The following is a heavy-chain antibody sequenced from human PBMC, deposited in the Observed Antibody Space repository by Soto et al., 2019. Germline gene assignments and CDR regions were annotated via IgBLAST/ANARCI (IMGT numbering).Heavy chain of an antibody. Sequence: EVQLVESGGGLVQPGGSLRLSCAASGFTFSSHWMSWVRQAPGKGLEWVANIKHDGSETYYVDSVKGRFTISRDNAKNSLYLQMHSLRAEDTAVYYCARDDYKWARDYWGQGTLVTVSS. V-gene: IGHV3-7*01. D-gene: IGHD4-4*01. J-gene: IGHJ4*02. CDR3: ARDDYKWARDY. CDR1: GFTFSSHW. CDR2: IKHDGSET.